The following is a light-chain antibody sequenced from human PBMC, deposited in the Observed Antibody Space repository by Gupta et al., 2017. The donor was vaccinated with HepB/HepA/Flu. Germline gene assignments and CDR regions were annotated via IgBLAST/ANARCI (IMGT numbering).Light chain of an antibody. J-gene: IGLJ2*01. CDR1: ISDVGSYNL. CDR3: CSYAGSSTL. Sequence: SALTQPASVSGSPGQSITISCTGTISDVGSYNLVSWYQQHPGKAAKLTIYEVSKRPSGVSNRFSGSKSGNTASMTISGLKAEDEADYYCCSYAGSSTLFGGGTKLTVL. CDR2: EVS. V-gene: IGLV2-23*02.